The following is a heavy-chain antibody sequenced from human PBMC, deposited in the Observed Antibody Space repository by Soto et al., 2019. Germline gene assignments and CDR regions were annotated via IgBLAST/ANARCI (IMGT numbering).Heavy chain of an antibody. CDR3: AGNTWSSWSTFDP. CDR2: IYHSGST. Sequence: PSETLSLTCAVSGGSISSGGYSWSWIRQPPGKGLEWIGYIYHSGSTYYNPSLKSRVTISVDRSKNQFSLKLSSVTAADTAVYYCAGNTWSSWSTFDPWGQGTQVTVSS. D-gene: IGHD6-13*01. CDR1: GGSISSGGYS. V-gene: IGHV4-30-2*01. J-gene: IGHJ5*02.